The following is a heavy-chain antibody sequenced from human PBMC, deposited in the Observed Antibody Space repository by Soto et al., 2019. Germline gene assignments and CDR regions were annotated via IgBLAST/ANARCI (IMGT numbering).Heavy chain of an antibody. CDR2: IKQDGSEK. J-gene: IGHJ4*02. V-gene: IGHV3-7*01. CDR3: AREGGDYGPLIFDY. D-gene: IGHD4-17*01. CDR1: GFTFSSYW. Sequence: EVQLLESGGGLVQPGGSLRLSCAASGFTFSSYWMSWVRQAPGKGLEWVANIKQDGSEKYYVDSVKGRFTISRDNAKNSLYLQMNSLRAEDTAVYYCAREGGDYGPLIFDYWGQGTLVTVSS.